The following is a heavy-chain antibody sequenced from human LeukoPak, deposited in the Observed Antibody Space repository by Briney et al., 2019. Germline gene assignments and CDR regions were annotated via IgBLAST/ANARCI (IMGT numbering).Heavy chain of an antibody. Sequence: PSETLSLTCTVSGGSISSSSYYWGWIRQPPGKGLEWIGGIYYSGSTYYNPSLKSRVTISVDTSKNQFSLKLSSVTAADTAVYYCARHDGEGYYYGSGSPYNWFDPWGQGTLVTVSS. CDR3: ARHDGEGYYYGSGSPYNWFDP. CDR1: GGSISSSSYY. J-gene: IGHJ5*02. D-gene: IGHD3-10*01. CDR2: IYYSGST. V-gene: IGHV4-39*01.